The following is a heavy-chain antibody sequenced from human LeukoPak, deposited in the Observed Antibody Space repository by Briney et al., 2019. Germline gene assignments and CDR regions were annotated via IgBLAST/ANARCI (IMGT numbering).Heavy chain of an antibody. D-gene: IGHD2-21*02. Sequence: GGSLRLSCAASGFTFSSYAMHWVRQAPGKGLEWVAVISYDGSNKYYADSVKGRFTISRDSSKNTLYLQMNSLRAEDTAVYYCARAGDIVVVTGWFDPWGQGTLVTVSS. CDR3: ARAGDIVVVTGWFDP. J-gene: IGHJ5*02. V-gene: IGHV3-30*04. CDR1: GFTFSSYA. CDR2: ISYDGSNK.